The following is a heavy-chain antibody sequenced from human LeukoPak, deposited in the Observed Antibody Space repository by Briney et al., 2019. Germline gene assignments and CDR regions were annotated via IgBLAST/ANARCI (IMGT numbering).Heavy chain of an antibody. V-gene: IGHV4-31*03. D-gene: IGHD4-23*01. J-gene: IGHJ4*02. CDR3: AAIGGGYGGNSFDY. CDR1: GGSISSGGYY. Sequence: PSETLSLICTVSGGSISSGGYYWSWIRQHPGKGLEWIGYIYYSGSTYYNPSLKIRVTMTVDTSKNQFSLKLSSVTAADTAVYYCAAIGGGYGGNSFDYWGQGTLVTVSS. CDR2: IYYSGST.